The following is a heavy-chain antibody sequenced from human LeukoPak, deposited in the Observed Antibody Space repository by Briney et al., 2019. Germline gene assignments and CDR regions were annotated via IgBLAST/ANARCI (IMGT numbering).Heavy chain of an antibody. Sequence: GGSLRLSCAASGFTFSSYWMSWVRQAPGKGLEWVANIKQDGSEKYHVDSVKGRFTISRDNAKNSLYLQMNSLRAEDTAVYYCARSHGSGLYYFDYWGQGTLVTVSS. CDR2: IKQDGSEK. D-gene: IGHD3-10*01. V-gene: IGHV3-7*01. CDR3: ARSHGSGLYYFDY. J-gene: IGHJ4*02. CDR1: GFTFSSYW.